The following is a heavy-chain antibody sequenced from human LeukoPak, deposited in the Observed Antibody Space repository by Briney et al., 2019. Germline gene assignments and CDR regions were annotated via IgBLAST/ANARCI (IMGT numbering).Heavy chain of an antibody. CDR2: IRYDGSNK. Sequence: GGSLRLSCAASGFTFSSYGMHWVRQAPGKGLEWVAFIRYDGSNKYYADSVKGRFTISRDNSKNTLYLQMNSLRAEDTAVYYCARLREIPVFGVVTKSTSYFDYWGQGTLVTVSS. J-gene: IGHJ4*02. D-gene: IGHD3-3*01. CDR3: ARLREIPVFGVVTKSTSYFDY. CDR1: GFTFSSYG. V-gene: IGHV3-30*02.